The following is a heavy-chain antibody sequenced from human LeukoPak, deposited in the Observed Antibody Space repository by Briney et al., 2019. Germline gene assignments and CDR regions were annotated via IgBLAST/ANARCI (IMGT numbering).Heavy chain of an antibody. J-gene: IGHJ4*02. CDR3: ARDNPYYYLY. Sequence: GASVTVSCTTSGYTFTNYGISWVRQAPGQGLEWMGWISCYNGDTKYTQKLQGRVTMTTDASTSTVYMELRSLRSDDTAVYYCARDNPYYYLYWGQGTLVTVSP. V-gene: IGHV1-18*01. CDR1: GYTFTNYG. D-gene: IGHD3-22*01. CDR2: ISCYNGDT.